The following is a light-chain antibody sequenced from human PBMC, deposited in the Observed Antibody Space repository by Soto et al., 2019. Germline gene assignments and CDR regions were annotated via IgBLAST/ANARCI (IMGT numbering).Light chain of an antibody. CDR3: QQTFSTPRT. Sequence: DPQMPQSPSSLAASVGDRLSITCRASQNVRSYVNWYQQKPGKAPNLIIYETSTLESGVPSRFSGDGYGTDFTLSISSLQPEDFAIYYCQQTFSTPRTFGQGTKVEI. J-gene: IGKJ1*01. CDR2: ETS. CDR1: QNVRSY. V-gene: IGKV1-39*01.